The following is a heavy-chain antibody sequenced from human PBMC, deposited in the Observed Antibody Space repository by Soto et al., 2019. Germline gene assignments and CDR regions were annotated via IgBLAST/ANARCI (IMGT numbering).Heavy chain of an antibody. CDR1: GYTFTSYA. CDR3: VKDHDEDFGYDLDYFNY. J-gene: IGHJ4*02. Sequence: ASVKRSGKASGYTFTSYAMHWVRQAPGQRLEWMGWINAGNGNTKYSQKFQGRVTISRDNAKNSLYLQMSSLRTEDTAFYYCVKDHDEDFGYDLDYFNYWGQGTLVTVSS. D-gene: IGHD5-12*01. CDR2: INAGNGNT. V-gene: IGHV1-3*01.